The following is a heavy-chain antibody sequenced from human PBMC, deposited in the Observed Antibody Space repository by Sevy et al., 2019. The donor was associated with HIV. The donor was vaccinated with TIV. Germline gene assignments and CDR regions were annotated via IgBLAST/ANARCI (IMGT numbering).Heavy chain of an antibody. Sequence: ASVKVSCMASGXTFSRSVITWVRQAPGQGLEWMGWISTYNGKTNYAQKFQDRVTMTTDTSTNTAYMELRSLRSDDTAIYXCARXRGIAVAGGGYYSDYWGQGSLVTVSS. V-gene: IGHV1-18*04. CDR1: GXTFSRSV. J-gene: IGHJ4*02. CDR2: ISTYNGKT. D-gene: IGHD6-19*01. CDR3: ARXRGIAVAGGGYYSDY.